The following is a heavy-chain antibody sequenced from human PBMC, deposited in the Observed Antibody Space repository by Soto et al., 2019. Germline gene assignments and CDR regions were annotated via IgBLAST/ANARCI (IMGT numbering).Heavy chain of an antibody. D-gene: IGHD6-13*01. CDR1: GFTFSSYG. CDR3: ARGRQQLAGFDY. J-gene: IGHJ4*02. CDR2: IWYDGSNK. V-gene: IGHV3-33*01. Sequence: ESGGGVVQPGRSLRLSCAAPGFTFSSYGMHWVRQAPGKGLEWVAVIWYDGSNKYYADSVKGRFTISRDNSKNTLYLQMNSLRAEDTAVYYCARGRQQLAGFDYWGQGTLVTVSS.